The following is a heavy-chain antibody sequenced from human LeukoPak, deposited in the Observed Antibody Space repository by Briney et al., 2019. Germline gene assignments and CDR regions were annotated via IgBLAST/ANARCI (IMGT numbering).Heavy chain of an antibody. D-gene: IGHD5-24*01. Sequence: ASVKVSCKVVAYDFTGYYIHWVRQASGQGPEWMGRLNPNTGHAVYAFKFQGRVTITRDTSSNTAYMEVTRLTSDDTALYYCAKDRDGADRIVLWGQGTLVTVSS. CDR2: LNPNTGHA. CDR3: AKDRDGADRIVL. V-gene: IGHV1-2*06. CDR1: AYDFTGYY. J-gene: IGHJ4*02.